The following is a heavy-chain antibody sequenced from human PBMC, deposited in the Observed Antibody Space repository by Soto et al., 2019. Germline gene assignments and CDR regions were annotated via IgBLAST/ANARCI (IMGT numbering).Heavy chain of an antibody. J-gene: IGHJ6*02. CDR1: GYSVTSYW. CDR3: ARLSECYGVYYYVIYG. CDR2: IDPSDSYT. D-gene: IGHD2-15*01. V-gene: IGHV5-10-1*01. Sequence: ESLQISCEVSGYSVTSYWISWVRQMPGKGLEWMGRIDPSDSYTNYSPSFQGHVTISADKSSSTAYLQWSSLKASDTAMYYCARLSECYGVYYYVIYGCGQRNTVTVSS.